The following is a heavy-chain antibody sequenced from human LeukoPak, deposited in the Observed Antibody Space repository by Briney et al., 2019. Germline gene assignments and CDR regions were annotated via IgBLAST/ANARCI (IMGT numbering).Heavy chain of an antibody. CDR2: ISSSSSYI. D-gene: IGHD2-15*01. CDR3: ARVKVAGYDAFDI. Sequence: PGGSLRLSCAASGFTFSSYSMNWVRQAPGKGLEWVSSISSSSSYIYYADSVKGRFTISRDNAKNSLYLQMNSLRAEDTAVYYCARVKVAGYDAFDIWGQGTMVTVSS. J-gene: IGHJ3*02. V-gene: IGHV3-21*01. CDR1: GFTFSSYS.